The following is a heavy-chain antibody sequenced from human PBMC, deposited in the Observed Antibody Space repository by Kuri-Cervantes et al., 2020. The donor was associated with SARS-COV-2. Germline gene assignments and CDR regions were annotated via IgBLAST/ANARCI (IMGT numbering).Heavy chain of an antibody. V-gene: IGHV1-69*06. D-gene: IGHD1-1*01. Sequence: SVKVSFKACGCTLSSYTISWVRQAPGQGLDWMGGIFTILGKANYEQKVQGRVTITADKSTSTAYTELRSLRSDDTAVYYCVREATVQLERGWVLEQNYYYYYMDVWGKGTTVTVSS. CDR3: VREATVQLERGWVLEQNYYYYYMDV. CDR2: IFTILGKA. J-gene: IGHJ6*03. CDR1: GCTLSSYT.